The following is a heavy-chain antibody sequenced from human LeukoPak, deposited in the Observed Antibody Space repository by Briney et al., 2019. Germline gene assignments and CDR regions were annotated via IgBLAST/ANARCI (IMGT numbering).Heavy chain of an antibody. Sequence: GGSLRLSCVASGFSFSNHGMHWVRQAPGKGLEWVSVISSDGGAKFYADSVKGRFTLSRDNYKNMFFLQMNFLTVEDTAIYYCAREATWGQWYFDHWGQGTPVTVSS. CDR2: ISSDGGAK. V-gene: IGHV3-30*03. J-gene: IGHJ4*02. CDR1: GFSFSNHG. D-gene: IGHD6-19*01. CDR3: AREATWGQWYFDH.